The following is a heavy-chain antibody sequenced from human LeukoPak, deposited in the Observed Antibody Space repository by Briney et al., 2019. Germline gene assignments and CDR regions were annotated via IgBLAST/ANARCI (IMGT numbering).Heavy chain of an antibody. CDR2: IWYDGSNK. CDR1: GFTFSSYG. J-gene: IGHJ5*02. D-gene: IGHD4-17*01. CDR3: AREDYGDYRYNWFDP. Sequence: GSLRLSCAASGFTFSSYGMHWVRQAPGKGPEWVAVIWYDGSNKYYADSVKGRFTISRDNSKNTLYLQMNSLRAEDTAVYYCAREDYGDYRYNWFDPWGQGTLVTVSS. V-gene: IGHV3-33*01.